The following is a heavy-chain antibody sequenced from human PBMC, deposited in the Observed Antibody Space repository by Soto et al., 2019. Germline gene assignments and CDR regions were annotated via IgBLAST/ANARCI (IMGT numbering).Heavy chain of an antibody. J-gene: IGHJ5*02. CDR2: INHSGST. V-gene: IGHV4-34*01. Sequence: SETLSLTCDVYGGSFSGYYWSWIRQPPGKGLEWIGEINHSGSTNYNPSLKSRVTISVDTSKNQFSLKLSSVTAADTAVYYCAREAAVAGTDWFDPWGQGTLVTVSS. D-gene: IGHD6-19*01. CDR3: AREAAVAGTDWFDP. CDR1: GGSFSGYY.